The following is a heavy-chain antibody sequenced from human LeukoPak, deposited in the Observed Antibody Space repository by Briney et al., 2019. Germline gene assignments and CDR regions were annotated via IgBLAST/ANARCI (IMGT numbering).Heavy chain of an antibody. J-gene: IGHJ4*02. V-gene: IGHV3-74*01. Sequence: GGSLRLSCAASGITLSGYWMHWVRQAPGKGLVWVSRINFDGSDTSYADFVKGRFTISRDNARNTWFLQMNGLRAEDTAVSSCTRSLMDWGQGIRVTVSS. CDR1: GITLSGYW. CDR2: INFDGSDT. CDR3: TRSLMD. D-gene: IGHD3-16*01.